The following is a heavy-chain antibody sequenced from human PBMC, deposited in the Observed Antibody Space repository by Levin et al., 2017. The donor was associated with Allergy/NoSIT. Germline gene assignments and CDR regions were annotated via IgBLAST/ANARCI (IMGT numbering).Heavy chain of an antibody. V-gene: IGHV3-9*01. Sequence: SCAASGFTFDDYAMHWVRQAPGKGLEWVSGISGNSGSIGYADSVKGRFTISRDNAKNSLYLQMNSLRAEDTALYYCAKDTQWLVRGAFDIWGQGTMVTVSS. CDR2: ISGNSGSI. J-gene: IGHJ3*02. CDR3: AKDTQWLVRGAFDI. D-gene: IGHD6-19*01. CDR1: GFTFDDYA.